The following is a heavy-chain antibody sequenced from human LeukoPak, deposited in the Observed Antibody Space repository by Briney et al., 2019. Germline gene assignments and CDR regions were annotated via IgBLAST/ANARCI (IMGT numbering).Heavy chain of an antibody. CDR2: IYTGGSA. J-gene: IGHJ4*02. CDR3: AREPLDSPFDF. D-gene: IGHD1-1*01. V-gene: IGHV4-4*07. CDR1: GGSISGFY. Sequence: SETLSLTCTVSGGSISGFYWNWIRQAAGKGLEWIGRIYTGGSADYNPSLKSRVTMSADTSKKQFSLKLRSVTAADTAVYYCAREPLDSPFDFWGQGTLVTVSS.